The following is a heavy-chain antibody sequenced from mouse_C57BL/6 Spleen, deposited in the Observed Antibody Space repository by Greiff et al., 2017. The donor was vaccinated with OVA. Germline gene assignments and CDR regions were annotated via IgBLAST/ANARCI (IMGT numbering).Heavy chain of an antibody. V-gene: IGHV1-55*01. CDR2: IYPGSGST. CDR3: ARSAPNWDAFDY. J-gene: IGHJ2*01. D-gene: IGHD4-1*02. Sequence: QVQLKQPGAELVKPGASVKMSCKASGYTFTSYWITWVKQRPGQGLEWIGDIYPGSGSTNYNEKFKSKATLTVDTSSSTAYMQLSSLTSEDSAVYYCARSAPNWDAFDYWGQGTTLTVSS. CDR1: GYTFTSYW.